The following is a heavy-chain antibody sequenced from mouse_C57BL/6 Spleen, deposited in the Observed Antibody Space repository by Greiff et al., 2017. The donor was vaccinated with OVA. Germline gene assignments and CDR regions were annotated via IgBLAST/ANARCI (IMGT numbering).Heavy chain of an antibody. Sequence: EVKVEESGEGLVKPGGSLKLSCAASGFTFSSYAMSWVRQTPEKRLEWVAYISSGGDYIYYADTVKGRFTISRDNARNTLYLQMSSLKSEDTAMYYCTRDYSNHGGYYFDYWGQGTTPTVHS. CDR3: TRDYSNHGGYYFDY. CDR1: GFTFSSYA. V-gene: IGHV5-9-1*02. D-gene: IGHD2-5*01. J-gene: IGHJ2*01. CDR2: ISSGGDYI.